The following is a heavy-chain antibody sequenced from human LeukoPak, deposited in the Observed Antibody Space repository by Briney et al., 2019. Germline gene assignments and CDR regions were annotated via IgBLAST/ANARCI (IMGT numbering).Heavy chain of an antibody. CDR3: ARSRYILVGATRVSPNWFDP. J-gene: IGHJ5*02. Sequence: PSETLSLTCAVYGGXFSGYYCNWIRQPPGKGLEWIGEINHSGSTNYNPSLNSRVTISVDTSKNQFSLKLSSVTAADTAVYYCARSRYILVGATRVSPNWFDPWGQGTLVTVSS. V-gene: IGHV4-34*01. CDR2: INHSGST. D-gene: IGHD1-26*01. CDR1: GGXFSGYY.